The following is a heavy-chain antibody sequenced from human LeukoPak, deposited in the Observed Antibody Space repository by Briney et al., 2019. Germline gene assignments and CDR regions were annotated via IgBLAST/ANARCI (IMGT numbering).Heavy chain of an antibody. J-gene: IGHJ3*02. V-gene: IGHV4-4*02. Sequence: SETLSLTCAVSGGSISSSNWWSWVRQPPGKGLEWIGVIYHSGSTNYNPSVKSRVTISVDKSKNQYSLKLSSVTAVDTSVYYCARTIFGGVMPDVDAFDIWGQGTMVTVSP. D-gene: IGHD3-3*01. CDR2: IYHSGST. CDR3: ARTIFGGVMPDVDAFDI. CDR1: GGSISSSNW.